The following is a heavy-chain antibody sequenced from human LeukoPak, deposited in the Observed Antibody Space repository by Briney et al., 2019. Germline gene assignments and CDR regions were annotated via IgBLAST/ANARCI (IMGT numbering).Heavy chain of an antibody. CDR1: GGSFSVYY. CDR3: ARGYSFDY. J-gene: IGHJ4*02. CDR2: INHSGST. D-gene: IGHD4-11*01. V-gene: IGHV4-34*01. Sequence: SETLSLTCAVSGGSFSVYYGSWIRQPPGKGLEWIGEINHSGSTNYNPSLKSRVTISVVTSKNQFSLKLSSVTAADTPVYYCARGYSFDYWGQGTLVTVSS.